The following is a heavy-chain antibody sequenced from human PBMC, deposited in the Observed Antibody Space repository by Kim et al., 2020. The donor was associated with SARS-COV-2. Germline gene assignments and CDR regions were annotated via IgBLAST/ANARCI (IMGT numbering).Heavy chain of an antibody. Sequence: GGSLRLSCAASGFTFSSYGMHWVRQAPGKGLEWVAVISYDGSNKYYADSVKGRFTISRDNSKNTLYLQMNSLRAEDTAVYYCAKDEGLLWFGGAFLDYWGQGTLVTVSS. CDR1: GFTFSSYG. CDR2: ISYDGSNK. V-gene: IGHV3-30*18. D-gene: IGHD3-10*01. J-gene: IGHJ4*02. CDR3: AKDEGLLWFGGAFLDY.